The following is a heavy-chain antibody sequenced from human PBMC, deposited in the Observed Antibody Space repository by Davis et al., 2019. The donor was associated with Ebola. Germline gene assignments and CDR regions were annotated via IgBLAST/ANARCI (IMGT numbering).Heavy chain of an antibody. CDR3: TANDYGDYGVDY. CDR1: GFTFSGSA. D-gene: IGHD4-17*01. V-gene: IGHV3-73*01. Sequence: GGSLRLSCAASGFTFSGSAMHWVRQASGKGLEWVGRIRSKANTYATAYAASVKGRFTISRDDSKNTAYLQMNSLKTEDTAVYYCTANDYGDYGVDYWGQGTLVTVSS. CDR2: IRSKANTYAT. J-gene: IGHJ4*02.